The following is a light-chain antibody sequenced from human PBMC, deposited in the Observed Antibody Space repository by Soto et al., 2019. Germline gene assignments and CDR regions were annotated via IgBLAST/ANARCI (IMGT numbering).Light chain of an antibody. J-gene: IGKJ1*01. Sequence: DIQMTQSPSTLSASVGDRVTITCRASQSISSWLAWYQQKPGKAPKLLIYDASSLESWDPSRFSGSGSGTEFTLTISSLQPDDFATYYCKQYNSYSPWTFGQGTKVEIK. CDR2: DAS. CDR3: KQYNSYSPWT. CDR1: QSISSW. V-gene: IGKV1-5*01.